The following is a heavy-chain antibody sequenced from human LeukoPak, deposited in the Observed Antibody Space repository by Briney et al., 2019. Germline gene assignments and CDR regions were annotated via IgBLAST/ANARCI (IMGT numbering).Heavy chain of an antibody. D-gene: IGHD3-10*01. V-gene: IGHV1-8*03. CDR3: ARSGTGDERIGVDY. CDR2: ITPNTGNT. CDR1: GYTLTGYD. J-gene: IGHJ4*02. Sequence: ASVKVSCKASGYTLTGYDINWVRQATGQGLEWMGWITPNTGNTGYAQNFQGRVTITRDTSINTVYMELSSLRSEDTAVYYCARSGTGDERIGVDYWGQGTLVSVSS.